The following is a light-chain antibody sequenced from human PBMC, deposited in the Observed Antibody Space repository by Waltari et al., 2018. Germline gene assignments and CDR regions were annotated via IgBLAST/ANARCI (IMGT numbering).Light chain of an antibody. CDR3: QQYYSLWT. Sequence: DIVMTQSPDSLAVSLGERATINCKSSQRVLYSSNNNNYLAWYQQKPGQPPKLLIYWASTRESGVPDRFSGSGSGTDFTLTISILQAEDVAVYYCQQYYSLWTFGQGTKVEIK. CDR1: QRVLYSSNNNNY. J-gene: IGKJ1*01. V-gene: IGKV4-1*01. CDR2: WAS.